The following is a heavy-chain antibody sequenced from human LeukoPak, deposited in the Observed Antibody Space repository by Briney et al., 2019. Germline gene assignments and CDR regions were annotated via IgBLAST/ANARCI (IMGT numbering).Heavy chain of an antibody. V-gene: IGHV3-7*03. CDR2: INHNGNVN. CDR3: ARASHVLLFDY. CDR1: GFTFSSYW. Sequence: GGSLRLSCAASGFTFSSYWMNWARQAPGKGLEWVASINHNGNVNYYVDSVKGRFTISRDNAKNSLYLQMSNLRAEDTAVYYCARASHVLLFDYWGQGTLVTVSS. J-gene: IGHJ4*02. D-gene: IGHD2-15*01.